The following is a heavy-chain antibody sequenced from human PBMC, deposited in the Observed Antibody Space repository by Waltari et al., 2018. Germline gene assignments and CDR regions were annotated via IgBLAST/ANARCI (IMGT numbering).Heavy chain of an antibody. J-gene: IGHJ4*02. CDR2: INPSGGST. V-gene: IGHV1-46*01. CDR3: ARSRSPRGWSLRDWNASPFDY. Sequence: QVQLVQSGAEVKKPGASVKVSCKASGYTFTSYYMHWVRQAPGQGLEWMGIINPSGGSTSYAQKFQGRVTMTRDTSTSTVYMELSSLRSEDTAVYYCARSRSPRGWSLRDWNASPFDYWGQGTLVTVSS. D-gene: IGHD1-1*01. CDR1: GYTFTSYY.